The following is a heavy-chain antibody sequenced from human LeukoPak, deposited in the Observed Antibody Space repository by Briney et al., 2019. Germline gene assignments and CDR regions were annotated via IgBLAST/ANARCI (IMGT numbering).Heavy chain of an antibody. CDR2: IYYSGST. CDR3: ARVPYYDSSGYQSRGAFDI. Sequence: SETLSLTCSVSGGSISNYYWGWIRQPPGKGLEWIGSIYYSGSTYYNPSLKSRVTISVDTSKNQFSLKLSSVTAADTAVYYCARVPYYDSSGYQSRGAFDIWGQGTMVTVSS. CDR1: GGSISNYY. V-gene: IGHV4-39*01. D-gene: IGHD3-22*01. J-gene: IGHJ3*02.